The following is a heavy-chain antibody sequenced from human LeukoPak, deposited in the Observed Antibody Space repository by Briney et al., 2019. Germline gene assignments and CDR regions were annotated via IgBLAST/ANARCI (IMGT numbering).Heavy chain of an antibody. CDR1: GFTFDDYA. V-gene: IGHV3-9*01. CDR2: ISWNSGSI. D-gene: IGHD4-17*01. J-gene: IGHJ6*02. Sequence: GGSLRLSFAASGFTFDDYAMHWVRQAPGKGLEWVSGISWNSGSIGYADSVKGRFTISRDNAKNSLYLQMNSLRAEDTALYYCAKDRRHGDPERYGMDVWGQGTTVTVSS. CDR3: AKDRRHGDPERYGMDV.